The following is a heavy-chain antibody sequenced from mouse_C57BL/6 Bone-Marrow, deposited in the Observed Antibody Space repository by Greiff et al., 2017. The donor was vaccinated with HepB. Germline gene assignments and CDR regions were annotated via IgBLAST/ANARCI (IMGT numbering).Heavy chain of an antibody. CDR1: GYTFTSYW. V-gene: IGHV1-50*01. J-gene: IGHJ2*01. CDR3: ARGFTTVNY. CDR2: IDPSDSYT. Sequence: VQLQQPGAELVKPGASVKLSCKASGYTFTSYWMQWVKQRPGQGLEWIGEIDPSDSYTNYNQKFKGKAILTVDTSSSTAYMQLSSLTSEDSAVYYCARGFTTVNYWGQGTTLTVSS. D-gene: IGHD1-1*01.